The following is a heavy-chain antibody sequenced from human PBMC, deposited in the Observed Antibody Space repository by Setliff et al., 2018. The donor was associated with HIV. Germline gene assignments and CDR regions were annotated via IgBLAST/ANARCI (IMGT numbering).Heavy chain of an antibody. V-gene: IGHV1-8*01. CDR3: ARGPMIARVFDY. CDR2: TNPNSGNT. CDR1: GYTFNSYD. D-gene: IGHD3-22*01. J-gene: IGHJ4*02. Sequence: GASVKVSCKASGYTFNSYDINWVRQTTGQGLEWMGWTNPNSGNTGNAQKFQGRVTMTRDTSINTAYMELTSLRSEDTAVYYCARGPMIARVFDYWGQGTLVTVSS.